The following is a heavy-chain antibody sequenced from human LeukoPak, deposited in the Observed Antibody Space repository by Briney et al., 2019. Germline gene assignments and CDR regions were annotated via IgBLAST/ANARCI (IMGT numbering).Heavy chain of an antibody. J-gene: IGHJ4*02. D-gene: IGHD7-27*01. CDR3: ARELANWGRYYFDY. CDR2: IYSGGST. Sequence: PGGSLRLSCAASGFTVSSNYMSRVRQAPGKGLEWVSVIYSGGSTYYADSVKGRFTISRDNSKNTLYLQMNSLRAEDTAVYYCARELANWGRYYFDYWGQGTLVTVSS. V-gene: IGHV3-66*01. CDR1: GFTVSSNY.